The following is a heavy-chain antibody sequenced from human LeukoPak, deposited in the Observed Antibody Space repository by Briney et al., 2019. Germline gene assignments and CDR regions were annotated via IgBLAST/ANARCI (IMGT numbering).Heavy chain of an antibody. D-gene: IGHD6-13*01. V-gene: IGHV4-59*01. CDR1: GGSISSYY. Sequence: PSETLSLTCTVSGGSISSYYWSWIRQPPGKGLEWIGYIYYSGSTNYNPSLKSRVTISVDTSKNQFSLKLSSVTAADTAVYYCASSSPTGYSSSWATMDVWGKGTTVTISS. J-gene: IGHJ6*03. CDR3: ASSSPTGYSSSWATMDV. CDR2: IYYSGST.